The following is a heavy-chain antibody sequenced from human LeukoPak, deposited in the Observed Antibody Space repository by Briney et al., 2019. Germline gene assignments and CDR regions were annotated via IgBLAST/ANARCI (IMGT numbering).Heavy chain of an antibody. V-gene: IGHV3-11*01. D-gene: IGHD3-3*01. CDR1: GFTFSDYY. CDR2: ISSSGSTI. J-gene: IGHJ4*02. Sequence: GGSLRLSRAASGFTFSDYYMSWIRQAPGKGLEWVSYISSSGSTIYYADSVKGRFTTSRDNAKNSLYLQMNSLRAEDTAVYYCARYDFWSGLIDYWGQGTLVTVSS. CDR3: ARYDFWSGLIDY.